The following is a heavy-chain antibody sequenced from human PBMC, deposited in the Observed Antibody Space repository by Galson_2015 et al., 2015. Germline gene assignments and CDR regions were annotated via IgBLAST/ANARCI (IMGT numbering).Heavy chain of an antibody. J-gene: IGHJ4*02. V-gene: IGHV3-30-3*01. Sequence: SLRLSCAASGFTFSSYAMHWVRQAPGKGLEWVAVISYDGSNKYYADSVKGRFTISRDNSKNTLYLQMNSLRAEDTAVYYCARGVRYCSSSNCYDFDYWCQGTLVTVSS. CDR1: GFTFSSYA. CDR2: ISYDGSNK. CDR3: ARGVRYCSSSNCYDFDY. D-gene: IGHD2-2*01.